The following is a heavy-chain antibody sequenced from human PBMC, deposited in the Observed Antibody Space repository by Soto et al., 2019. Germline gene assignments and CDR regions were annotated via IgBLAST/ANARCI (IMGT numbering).Heavy chain of an antibody. V-gene: IGHV4-39*01. D-gene: IGHD3-3*01. CDR3: ARTFPYYDFWSGYPYYFDY. Sequence: SETLSLTCTVSGGSISSSSYYWGWIRQPPGKGLEWIGSIYYSGSTYYNPSLKSRVTISVDTSKNQFSLKLSSVTAADTAVYYCARTFPYYDFWSGYPYYFDYWGQGTLVTVSS. J-gene: IGHJ4*02. CDR1: GGSISSSSYY. CDR2: IYYSGST.